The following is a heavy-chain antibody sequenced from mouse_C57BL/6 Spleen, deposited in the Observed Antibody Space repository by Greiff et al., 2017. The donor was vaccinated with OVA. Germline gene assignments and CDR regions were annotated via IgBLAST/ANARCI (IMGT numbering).Heavy chain of an antibody. CDR3: TRWYGSTSAWFAY. V-gene: IGHV1-15*01. Sequence: QVQLQQSGAELVRPGASVTLSCKASGYTFTDYEMHWVKQTPVHGLEWIGAIDPETGGTAYNQKFKGKAILTADKSSSTAYMELRSLTSEDSAVYYCTRWYGSTSAWFAYWGQGTLVTVSA. D-gene: IGHD1-1*01. CDR2: IDPETGGT. J-gene: IGHJ3*01. CDR1: GYTFTDYE.